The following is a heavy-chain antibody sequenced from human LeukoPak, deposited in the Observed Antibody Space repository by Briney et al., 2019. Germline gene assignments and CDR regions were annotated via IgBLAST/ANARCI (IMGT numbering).Heavy chain of an antibody. CDR2: INHSGST. J-gene: IGHJ3*02. CDR3: AKSNGYGLVDI. D-gene: IGHD3-10*01. Sequence: KPSGTLSLTCAVYGGSLSGYYWSWIRQPPGKGLEWIGEINHSGSTNYNPSLKSRVTISVDTSKNQFSLKLSSVTAADTAVYYCAKSNGYGLVDIWGQGTMVTVSS. CDR1: GGSLSGYY. V-gene: IGHV4-34*01.